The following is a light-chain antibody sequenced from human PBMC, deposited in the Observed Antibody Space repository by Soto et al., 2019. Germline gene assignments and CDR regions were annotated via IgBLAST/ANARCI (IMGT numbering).Light chain of an antibody. Sequence: DIQMTQSPSTLSASVGDRVTITFRASQTISTWLAWYQQKPGKAPNLLIYDASSLASGVPSRFSGSGSGTEFTLTISSLQPDDFATFYCQQYNSHSKTFGQGTKVDIK. CDR2: DAS. CDR1: QTISTW. V-gene: IGKV1-5*01. J-gene: IGKJ1*01. CDR3: QQYNSHSKT.